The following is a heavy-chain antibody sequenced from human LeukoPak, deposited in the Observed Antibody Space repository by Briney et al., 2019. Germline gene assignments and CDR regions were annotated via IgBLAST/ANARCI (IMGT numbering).Heavy chain of an antibody. V-gene: IGHV3-7*01. D-gene: IGHD6-13*01. CDR3: ARFIAAPYYFDY. Sequence: PGGSLRLSCAASGLTFRNYWMSWVRQAPGKGLEWVANIKQDGSDKFYVDSVNGRFTISRDNAKNSLYLQMNTLRAEDTAVYYCARFIAAPYYFDYWGRGTLVTVSS. J-gene: IGHJ4*02. CDR2: IKQDGSDK. CDR1: GLTFRNYW.